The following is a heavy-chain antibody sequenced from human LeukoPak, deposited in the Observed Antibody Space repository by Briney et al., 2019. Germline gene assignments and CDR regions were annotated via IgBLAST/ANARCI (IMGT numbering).Heavy chain of an antibody. CDR3: AKGLERESRLDS. V-gene: IGHV3-30*04. D-gene: IGHD1-1*01. Sequence: HPGGSLRLSCAASGFTFSSYAMHWVRQAPGEGLEWVAVISYDGSNKYYADSVRGRFTNSSDISKNTLYLQMNSLRAEDTALYYCAKGLERESRLDSWGQGTLVTVSS. CDR2: ISYDGSNK. J-gene: IGHJ4*02. CDR1: GFTFSSYA.